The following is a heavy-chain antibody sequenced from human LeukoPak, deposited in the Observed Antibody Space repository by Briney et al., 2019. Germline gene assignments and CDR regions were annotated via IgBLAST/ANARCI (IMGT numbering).Heavy chain of an antibody. V-gene: IGHV4-59*12. CDR1: GGSISSYY. D-gene: IGHD3-10*01. CDR2: IYYSGST. Sequence: SETLSLTCTVSGGSISSYYWSWIRQPPGKGLEWIGYIYYSGSTNYNPSLKSRVTISVDTSKNQFSLKLSSVTAADTAVYYCARDFLEYGSGSYWGVDYYYYGMDVWGQGTTVTVSS. CDR3: ARDFLEYGSGSYWGVDYYYYGMDV. J-gene: IGHJ6*02.